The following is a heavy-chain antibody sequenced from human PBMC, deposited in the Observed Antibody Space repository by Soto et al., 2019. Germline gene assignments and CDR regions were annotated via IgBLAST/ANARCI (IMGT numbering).Heavy chain of an antibody. CDR2: IYTSGTT. CDR3: ARDQRLDSYSSPLYLYFDS. Sequence: QVQLQESGPGLLKPSETLSLTCTVSGGSMSSNYWSWIRQSAGKGLEWIGRIYTSGTTNYNPSIKSRVTMSVDTSKNRFSLKLTSVTAADTAVYYCARDQRLDSYSSPLYLYFDSWGQGSLVTVSS. D-gene: IGHD6-19*01. CDR1: GGSMSSNY. V-gene: IGHV4-4*07. J-gene: IGHJ4*02.